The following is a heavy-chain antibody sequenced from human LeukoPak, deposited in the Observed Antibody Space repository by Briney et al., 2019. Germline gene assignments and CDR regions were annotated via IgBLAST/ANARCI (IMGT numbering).Heavy chain of an antibody. D-gene: IGHD1-26*01. CDR2: ISSSSSYI. CDR3: ARGQWELSYFDY. CDR1: GFTFSSYS. V-gene: IGHV3-21*01. Sequence: GGSLRLTCAASGFTFSSYSMNWVRQAPGKGLEWVSSISSSSSYIYYADSVKGRFTISRDNAKNSLYLQMNSLRAEDTAVYYCARGQWELSYFDYWGQGTLVTVSS. J-gene: IGHJ4*02.